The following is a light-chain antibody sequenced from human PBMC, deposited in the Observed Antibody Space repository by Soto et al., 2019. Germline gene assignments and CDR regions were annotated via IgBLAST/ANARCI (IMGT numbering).Light chain of an antibody. V-gene: IGKV3-20*01. Sequence: IALTRSPGTLPVCSVEIARLSCRASQSVSSSYLAWYQQKPGQAPRLLIYDASSRATGIPDRFSGGGSGTDFTLTICSLQSEDFALYFCHQYNSWPPGIVGQGTKVDIK. CDR3: HQYNSWPPGI. J-gene: IGKJ2*01. CDR1: QSVSSSY. CDR2: DAS.